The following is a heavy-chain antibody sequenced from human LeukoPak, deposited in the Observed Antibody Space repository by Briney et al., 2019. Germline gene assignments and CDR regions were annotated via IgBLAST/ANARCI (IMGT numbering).Heavy chain of an antibody. Sequence: GGSLRLSCAASGFTFSSYAMHWVRQTPGKGLEWVAVIVYGGSNKKYADSVKGRFTISRDNSKNTLYLQMNSLRAEDTAVYYCARGSLDGTYTFDIWGQGAMVTVSS. CDR1: GFTFSSYA. J-gene: IGHJ3*02. V-gene: IGHV3-30-3*01. CDR2: IVYGGSNK. CDR3: ARGSLDGTYTFDI. D-gene: IGHD1-1*01.